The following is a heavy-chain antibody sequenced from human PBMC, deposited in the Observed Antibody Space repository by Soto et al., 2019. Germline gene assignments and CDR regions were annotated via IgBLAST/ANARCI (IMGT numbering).Heavy chain of an antibody. CDR2: IIPILGIA. CDR1: GGTFSSYT. Sequence: QVQLVQSGAEVKKPGSSVKVSCKASGGTFSSYTISWVRQAPGQGLEWMGRIIPILGIANYAQKFQVRVTIIADKTASRSCLGLSSRRSEDTVVYCWVAALLSGYYCFALVFSCKWSSGTVCS. D-gene: IGHD2-21*01. CDR3: VAALLSGYYCFALVF. J-gene: IGHJ6*04. V-gene: IGHV1-69*02.